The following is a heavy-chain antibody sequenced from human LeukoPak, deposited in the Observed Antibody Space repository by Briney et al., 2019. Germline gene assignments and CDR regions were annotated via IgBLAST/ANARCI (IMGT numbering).Heavy chain of an antibody. CDR2: ISGIANAI. V-gene: IGHV3-23*01. Sequence: SGGSLRLSCAASGFTFTDYAPSWVRQAPGTGLEWVSAISGIANAIFYASSVKGRFTISRDNSRDTLSLQMSSLRAEDTAVYYCVRHLATSGSYPLDYRGQETLVTVSS. CDR3: VRHLATSGSYPLDY. J-gene: IGHJ4*02. D-gene: IGHD2-15*01. CDR1: GFTFTDYA.